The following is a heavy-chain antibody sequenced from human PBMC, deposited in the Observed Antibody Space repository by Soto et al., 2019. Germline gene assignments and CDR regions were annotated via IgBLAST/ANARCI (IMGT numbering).Heavy chain of an antibody. V-gene: IGHV1-69*05. D-gene: IGHD2-15*01. CDR2: IIPIFGTA. CDR1: GGTFSSYA. J-gene: IGHJ4*02. CDR3: ARNLVVVVDATRALGY. Sequence: GASVKVSCKASGGTFSSYAISWVRQAPGQGLERMGGIIPIFGTANYAQKLQGRVTITRDTSATTAYMELSSLRPEDTAVYYCARNLVVVVDATRALGYWGQGTLVTVSS.